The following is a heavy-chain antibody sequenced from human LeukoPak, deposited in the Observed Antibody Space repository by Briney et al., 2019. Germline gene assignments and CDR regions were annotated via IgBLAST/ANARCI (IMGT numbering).Heavy chain of an antibody. CDR1: AFIFSGHW. CDR2: IKEDGSER. V-gene: IGHV3-7*03. J-gene: IGHJ4*02. D-gene: IGHD3-3*01. CDR3: ARDFWWLPDY. Sequence: GGSLRLSCEASAFIFSGHWLNWVRQTPGKGLEWVASIKEDGSERQYVDSVKGRFSISRDNTKGSLFLQLNSLRAEDTAVYYCARDFWWLPDYWGQGTLVTVSS.